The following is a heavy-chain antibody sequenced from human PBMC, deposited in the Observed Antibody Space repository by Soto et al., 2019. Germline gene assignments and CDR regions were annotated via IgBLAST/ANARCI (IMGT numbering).Heavy chain of an antibody. CDR1: GFTFSSYS. CDR2: ISSSSSYI. CDR3: ARGSHCMDV. J-gene: IGHJ6*02. V-gene: IGHV3-21*01. Sequence: EVQLVESGGGLVKPGGSLGLSCAASGFTFSSYSMNWVRQAPGKGLEWVSSISSSSSYIYYADSVKGRFTISRDNAKNSLYLQMNSLRAEDTAVYYCARGSHCMDVWGQGTTVTVSS.